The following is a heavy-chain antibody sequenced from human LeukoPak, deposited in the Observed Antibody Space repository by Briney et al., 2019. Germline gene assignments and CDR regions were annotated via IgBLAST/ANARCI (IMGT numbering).Heavy chain of an antibody. J-gene: IGHJ4*02. CDR3: ATDLLYYYDSNGYYYFDY. D-gene: IGHD3-22*01. V-gene: IGHV1-24*01. CDR1: GYTLTELS. Sequence: PSVKVSCKVSGYTLTELSMHWGRHAPGKGLEWMGGFDPEDGETIYAQKFQGRVTMTEDTSTDTAYMELSSLRSEDTVVYYCATDLLYYYDSNGYYYFDYWGQGTLVTVSS. CDR2: FDPEDGET.